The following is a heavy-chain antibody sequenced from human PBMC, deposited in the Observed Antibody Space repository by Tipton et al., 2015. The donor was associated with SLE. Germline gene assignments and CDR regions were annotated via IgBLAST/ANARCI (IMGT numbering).Heavy chain of an antibody. CDR1: GGSISSSSYY. J-gene: IGHJ3*02. Sequence: TLSLTCTVSGGSISSSSYYWGWIRQPPGKRLDWIGSIYYSGSTHYNPSLKGRVTISVDKSKNQFSLKLSSVTAADTAVYYCARDTYYGSGSRAFDIWGQGTMVTVSS. CDR2: IYYSGST. D-gene: IGHD3-10*01. V-gene: IGHV4-39*07. CDR3: ARDTYYGSGSRAFDI.